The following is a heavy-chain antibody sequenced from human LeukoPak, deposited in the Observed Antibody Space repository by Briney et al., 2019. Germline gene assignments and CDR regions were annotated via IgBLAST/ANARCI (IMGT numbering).Heavy chain of an antibody. V-gene: IGHV1-2*02. CDR2: SNPGGT. D-gene: IGHD2-15*01. Sequence: ASVKVSCKTSGYTFTLYSIHWVRQAPGQGLEWMGWSNPGGTNYAQKFQGRVTMTRDSSISTAYMELSSLRSDDTAVYYCARGVVAATFYYYMDVWGKGTTVTVSS. CDR3: ARGVVAATFYYYMDV. J-gene: IGHJ6*03. CDR1: GYTFTLYS.